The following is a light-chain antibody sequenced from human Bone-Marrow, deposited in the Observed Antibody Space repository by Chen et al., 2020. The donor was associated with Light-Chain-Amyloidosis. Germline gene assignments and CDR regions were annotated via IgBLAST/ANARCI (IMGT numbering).Light chain of an antibody. J-gene: IGKJ4*01. CDR2: WAS. Sequence: DSGMTQPPDSLAVSLAEGATINCKSSQSVLYSTNNKNYLAWYKQKPGQPPKLLIYWASTRESGVPDRFSGSGSGTDFTLTISSLQAEDVAVYYCQQYYSTPLTFGGGTKVEIK. CDR3: QQYYSTPLT. CDR1: QSVLYSTNNKNY. V-gene: IGKV4-1*01.